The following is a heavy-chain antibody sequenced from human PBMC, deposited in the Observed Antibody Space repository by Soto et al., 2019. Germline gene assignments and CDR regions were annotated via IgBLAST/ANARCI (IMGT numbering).Heavy chain of an antibody. Sequence: PSETLSLTCAVYGGSFSGYYWSWIRQPPGKGLEWIGEINHSGSTNYNPSLKSRVTISVDTSKNQFSLKLSSVTAADTAVYCCARGWYCSSTSCYHYYYGMDVWGQGTTVTVSS. CDR1: GGSFSGYY. CDR3: ARGWYCSSTSCYHYYYGMDV. J-gene: IGHJ6*02. D-gene: IGHD2-2*01. V-gene: IGHV4-34*01. CDR2: INHSGST.